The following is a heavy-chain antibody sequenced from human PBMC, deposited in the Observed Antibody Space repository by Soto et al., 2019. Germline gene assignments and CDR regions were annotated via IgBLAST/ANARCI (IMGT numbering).Heavy chain of an antibody. CDR3: ARERPEGARLDP. J-gene: IGHJ5*02. V-gene: IGHV4-30-4*01. CDR1: GGSISSGDYY. CDR2: IYHSGST. D-gene: IGHD6-6*01. Sequence: QVQLQESGPGLVKPSQTLSLTCTVSGGSISSGDYYWSWIRQPPGKGLEWIGYIYHSGSTYYNPSLKSRVTISVNTSQNQFSLKLSSVTAADTAVYYCARERPEGARLDPWGQGNLVTVSS.